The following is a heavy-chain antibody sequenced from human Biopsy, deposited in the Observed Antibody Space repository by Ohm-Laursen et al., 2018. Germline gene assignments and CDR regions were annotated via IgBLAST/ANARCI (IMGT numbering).Heavy chain of an antibody. Sequence: SVKVSCKVSGYTFTSYDITWVRQASGQGPEWIGWLNPVSGNSNFGQKFRGRVTVTSDTSISTAYMELSGLTSDDPATYYCGRAVRNQLLADPWGQGTLVTVTS. CDR1: GYTFTSYD. J-gene: IGHJ5*02. CDR2: LNPVSGNS. V-gene: IGHV1-8*01. D-gene: IGHD1-7*01. CDR3: GRAVRNQLLADP.